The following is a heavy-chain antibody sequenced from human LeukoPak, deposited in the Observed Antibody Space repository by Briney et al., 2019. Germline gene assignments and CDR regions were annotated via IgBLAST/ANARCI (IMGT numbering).Heavy chain of an antibody. CDR3: ARSRIPAWAFDI. CDR1: GYTFTSYG. D-gene: IGHD2-21*01. CDR2: ISAYNGNT. Sequence: ASVKVSCKASGYTFTSYGISWVRQAPGQGLEWMGWISAYNGNTNYAQKLQGRVTMTTDTSASTAYMELRSLRSDDTAVYYCARSRIPAWAFDIWGQGTMVTVSS. J-gene: IGHJ3*02. V-gene: IGHV1-18*01.